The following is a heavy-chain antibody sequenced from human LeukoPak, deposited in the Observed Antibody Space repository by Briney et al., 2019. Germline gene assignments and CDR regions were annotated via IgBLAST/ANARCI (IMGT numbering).Heavy chain of an antibody. CDR1: GGSISSDDYY. J-gene: IGHJ4*02. D-gene: IGHD7-27*01. CDR2: IYYSGSP. Sequence: PSQTLSLTCTVSGGSISSDDYYWSWIRQPPGKGLKWIGFIYYSGSPYYNPSLKSRVSISLDTSKNQFSLKLTSVTAADTAVYYCARLAWGRLDYWGQGTLVTVSS. V-gene: IGHV4-30-4*08. CDR3: ARLAWGRLDY.